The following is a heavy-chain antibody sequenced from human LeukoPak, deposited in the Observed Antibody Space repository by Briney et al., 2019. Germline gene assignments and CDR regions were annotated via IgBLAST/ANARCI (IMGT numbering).Heavy chain of an antibody. CDR2: INHSGST. CDR3: ARGFRGVVPAAMAYDFWSGYLYNWFDP. Sequence: SETLSLTCTVSGGSIRSSYYYWGWIRQPPGKGLEWIGEINHSGSTNYNPSLKSRVTISVDTSKNQFSLKLSSVTAADTAVYYCARGFRGVVPAAMAYDFWSGYLYNWFDPWGQGTLVTVSS. CDR1: GGSIRSSYYY. D-gene: IGHD3-3*01. J-gene: IGHJ5*02. V-gene: IGHV4-39*07.